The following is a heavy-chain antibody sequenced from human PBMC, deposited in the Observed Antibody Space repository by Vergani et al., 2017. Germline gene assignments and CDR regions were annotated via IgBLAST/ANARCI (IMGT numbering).Heavy chain of an antibody. CDR1: GFTFSSYE. D-gene: IGHD2-2*01. CDR3: ARGKAGGSRVFY. V-gene: IGHV3-48*03. CDR2: ISSSGSTI. J-gene: IGHJ4*02. Sequence: EVQLVESGGGLVQPGGSLRLSCAASGFTFSSYEMNWVRQAPGKGLEWVSYISSSGSTIYYADSVKGRFTISRDNAKNSLYLQMNSLGAEDTAVYYCARGKAGGSRVFYWGQGTLVTVSS.